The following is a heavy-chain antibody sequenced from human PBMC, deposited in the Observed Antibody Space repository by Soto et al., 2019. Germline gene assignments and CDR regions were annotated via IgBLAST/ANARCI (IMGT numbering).Heavy chain of an antibody. Sequence: QVQLVASGGGVVQPGRSLRLSCAASGFKFSSYGMHWVRQAPGKGLEWVAIIWYDGSSEYYADSVKGRFTISRDNSKNTVYLQMNNLRAEETGVYYCARDGVPSLLIPSELDLWGRGSLVTVSS. V-gene: IGHV3-33*01. CDR1: GFKFSSYG. CDR3: ARDGVPSLLIPSELDL. J-gene: IGHJ5*02. D-gene: IGHD2-21*01. CDR2: IWYDGSSE.